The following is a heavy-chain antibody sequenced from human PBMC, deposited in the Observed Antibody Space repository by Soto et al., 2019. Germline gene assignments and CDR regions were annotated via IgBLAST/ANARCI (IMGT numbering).Heavy chain of an antibody. J-gene: IGHJ4*02. V-gene: IGHV1-46*01. CDR1: GYTFTSYY. D-gene: IGHD3-10*01. Sequence: QVQLVQSGAEVKKTGASVKVSCKASGYTFTSYYMHWVRQAPGQGLEWMGIINPSGGSTSYAQKFQGRVTMTRDTSTSTVYMELSSLRSEDTAVYYCARDSGSGSYHPSSYFDYWGQGTLVTVSS. CDR2: INPSGGST. CDR3: ARDSGSGSYHPSSYFDY.